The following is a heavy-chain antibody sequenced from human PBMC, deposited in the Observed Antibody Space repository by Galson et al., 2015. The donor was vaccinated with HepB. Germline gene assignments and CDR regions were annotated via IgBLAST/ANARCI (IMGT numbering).Heavy chain of an antibody. CDR3: ARYGGYCSSTSCYGDWFDP. Sequence: QSGAEVKKPGESLKISFKGSGYSFTSYWIGWVRQMPGKGLEWMGIIYPGDSDTRYSPSFQGQVTISADKSISTAYLQWSSLKASDTAMYYCARYGGYCSSTSCYGDWFDPWGQGTLVTVSS. D-gene: IGHD2-2*01. CDR2: IYPGDSDT. CDR1: GYSFTSYW. V-gene: IGHV5-51*01. J-gene: IGHJ5*02.